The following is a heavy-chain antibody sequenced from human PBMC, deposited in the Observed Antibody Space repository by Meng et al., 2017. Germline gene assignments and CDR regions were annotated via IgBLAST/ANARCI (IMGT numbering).Heavy chain of an antibody. J-gene: IGHJ4*02. V-gene: IGHV1-2*06. D-gene: IGHD6-19*01. CDR2: IHTNSGGT. Sequence: VPVWQSGVERKQPWALVEASCEAAGYTFTGYYMHWVQHAPGQGVGWMGRIHTNSGGTNYAQKFQGRVTMTRDTSISTAYMELSRLRYDDTAVYYCAREIGVAGNVYFDYWGQGTLVTVSS. CDR3: AREIGVAGNVYFDY. CDR1: GYTFTGYY.